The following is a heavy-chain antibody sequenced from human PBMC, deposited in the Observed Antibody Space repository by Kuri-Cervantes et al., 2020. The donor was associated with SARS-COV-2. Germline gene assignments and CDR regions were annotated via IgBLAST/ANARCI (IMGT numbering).Heavy chain of an antibody. CDR2: ISSSGSTI. D-gene: IGHD5-12*01. V-gene: IGHV3-48*03. J-gene: IGHJ6*02. Sequence: GGSLRLSCAASGFTFSSYEMIWVRQAPGKGLEWVSYISSSGSTIYYADSVKGRFTISRDNAKNSLYLQMNTLRAEDTAVYYCARNRVDASLASSWAQVRTSNAMDVWGQGTTVTVSS. CDR1: GFTFSSYE. CDR3: ARNRVDASLASSWAQVRTSNAMDV.